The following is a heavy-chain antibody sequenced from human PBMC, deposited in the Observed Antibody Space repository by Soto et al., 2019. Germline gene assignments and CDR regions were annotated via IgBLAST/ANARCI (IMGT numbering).Heavy chain of an antibody. CDR3: ARDIEDYDYIWGSYRRFDY. CDR2: ISAYNGNT. D-gene: IGHD3-16*02. Sequence: QVQLVQSGAEVKKPGASVKVSCQASGYTFTSYGISWVRQAPGQGLEWMGWISAYNGNTNYAQKLQGRVTMTTDTSTSTAYMELRSLRSDDTAVYYCARDIEDYDYIWGSYRRFDYWGQGTLVTVSS. V-gene: IGHV1-18*01. CDR1: GYTFTSYG. J-gene: IGHJ4*02.